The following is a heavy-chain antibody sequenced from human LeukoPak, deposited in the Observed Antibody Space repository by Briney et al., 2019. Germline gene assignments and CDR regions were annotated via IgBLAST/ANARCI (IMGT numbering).Heavy chain of an antibody. J-gene: IGHJ4*02. CDR2: ISGSGGTT. CDR3: AKAAGSSGWYHLDY. CDR1: GFTFSSYA. V-gene: IGHV3-23*01. Sequence: GALVLSCAASGFTFSSYAMSWVRQAPGKGLEWVSGISGSGGTTYYADSVRGRFTISSDSSRNTLYLQMNSLRAEDTAVYYCAKAAGSSGWYHLDYWGQGTLVTVSS. D-gene: IGHD6-19*01.